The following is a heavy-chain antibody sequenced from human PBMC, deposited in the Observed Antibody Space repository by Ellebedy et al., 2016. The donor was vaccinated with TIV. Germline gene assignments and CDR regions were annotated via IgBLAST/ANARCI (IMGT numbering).Heavy chain of an antibody. CDR2: IKPDGSDQ. V-gene: IGHV3-7*01. CDR3: ARDSRARTSDY. CDR1: GFTFGSYW. J-gene: IGHJ4*02. Sequence: GESLKISCAASGFTFGSYWMSWVRQAPGEGLEWVGNIKPDGSDQYYVDSVKGRFTISRDNAKNSMRLQMNSLRDDDMAVYYCARDSRARTSDYWGLGTVVIVSS.